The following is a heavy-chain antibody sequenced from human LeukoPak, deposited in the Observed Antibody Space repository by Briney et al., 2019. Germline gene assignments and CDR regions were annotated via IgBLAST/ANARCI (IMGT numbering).Heavy chain of an antibody. CDR2: IYYTGTT. V-gene: IGHV4-59*01. CDR1: GGSLSGDY. CDR3: ARTNAFGN. J-gene: IGHJ3*02. Sequence: SETLSLTCTVSGGSLSGDYWNWTRQPPGKGLEWIGYIYYTGTTDYSPSLKSRVTISLDMSKNQFSLKLRSVTAADTAVYYCARTNAFGNRGQGTMVTVSS.